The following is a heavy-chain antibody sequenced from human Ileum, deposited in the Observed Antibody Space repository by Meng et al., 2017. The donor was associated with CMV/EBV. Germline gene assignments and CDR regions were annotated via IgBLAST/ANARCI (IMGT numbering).Heavy chain of an antibody. CDR2: ISDDGSFK. J-gene: IGHJ4*02. Sequence: GESLKISCTTSGFTFSAFPMHWVRQAPGKGLEWVAVISDDGSFKLYTDSVKGRFTISRDDSKNTMYLEMNSLRPEDTAVYYYARDPVRAIPDYFDYWGQGTLVTVSS. V-gene: IGHV3-30*03. CDR1: GFTFSAFP. D-gene: IGHD3-10*01. CDR3: ARDPVRAIPDYFDY.